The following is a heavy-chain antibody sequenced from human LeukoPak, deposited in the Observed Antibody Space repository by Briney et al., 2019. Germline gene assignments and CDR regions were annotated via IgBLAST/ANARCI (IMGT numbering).Heavy chain of an antibody. CDR2: ISSSGSTI. J-gene: IGHJ4*02. CDR3: AREEIVPAAYFDY. Sequence: PGGSLRLSCAASGFTFSSYEMNWVRQAPGKGLEWVSYISSSGSTIYYADSVKGRFTISRDNAKNSLYLQMNSLRAEDTAVYYCAREEIVPAAYFDYWGQGTLVTVSS. CDR1: GFTFSSYE. V-gene: IGHV3-48*03. D-gene: IGHD2-2*01.